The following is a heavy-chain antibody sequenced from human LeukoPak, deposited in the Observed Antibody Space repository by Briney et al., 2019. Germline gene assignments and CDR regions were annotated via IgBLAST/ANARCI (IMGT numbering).Heavy chain of an antibody. CDR1: GFIFSSYS. V-gene: IGHV3-48*01. CDR3: ARGIAAAAPTEGY. CDR2: ISSSSSTI. J-gene: IGHJ4*02. Sequence: PGGSLRLSCAASGFIFSSYSMNWVRQAPGKGLEWVSYISSSSSTIYYADSVKGRFTISRDNAKNSLYLQMNSLRAEDTAVYYCARGIAAAAPTEGYWGQGTLVTVSS. D-gene: IGHD6-13*01.